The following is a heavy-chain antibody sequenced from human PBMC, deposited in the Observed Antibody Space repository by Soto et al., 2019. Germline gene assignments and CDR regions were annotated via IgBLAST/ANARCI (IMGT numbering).Heavy chain of an antibody. J-gene: IGHJ4*02. D-gene: IGHD1-26*01. CDR2: IKQDGSEK. CDR1: GFTFSSYW. V-gene: IGHV3-7*03. Sequence: GSLRLSCAASGFTFSSYWMNWVRQAPWKGLEWVANIKQDGSEKYYVDSVKGRFTISRDNAKNSLYLQMNSLRAEDTAVYYCAMIYYVGTGFDYWGQGALVTVSS. CDR3: AMIYYVGTGFDY.